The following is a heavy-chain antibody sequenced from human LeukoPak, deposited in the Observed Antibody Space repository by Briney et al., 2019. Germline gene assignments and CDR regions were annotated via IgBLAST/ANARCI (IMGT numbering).Heavy chain of an antibody. CDR1: GYSISSGYY. V-gene: IGHV4-38-2*02. CDR2: IYHSGST. CDR3: ARHKPHGSGTYLNPFYFDY. D-gene: IGHD3-10*01. Sequence: SETLSLTCTVSGYSISSGYYWGWIRQPPGKGLEWIGSIYHSGSTYYNPSLKSRVTISVDTSKNQFSLKLSSVTAADTAVYYCARHKPHGSGTYLNPFYFDYWGQGTLVTVSS. J-gene: IGHJ4*02.